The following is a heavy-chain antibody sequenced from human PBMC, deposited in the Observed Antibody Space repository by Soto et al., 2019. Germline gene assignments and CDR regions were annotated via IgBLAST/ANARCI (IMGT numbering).Heavy chain of an antibody. CDR1: GYTFSNYG. D-gene: IGHD2-2*01. Sequence: QVQLVRSGGEVKRPGASVKVSCKTSGYTFSNYGITWVRKAPGQPLEWLGWISLYSDGTNYAQKFQGRVSMTTDTATPTAYMELRSLRSDATAVYYCARVVPGADAWFGPWGQGTLVTVSS. CDR3: ARVVPGADAWFGP. V-gene: IGHV1-18*01. CDR2: ISLYSDGT. J-gene: IGHJ5*02.